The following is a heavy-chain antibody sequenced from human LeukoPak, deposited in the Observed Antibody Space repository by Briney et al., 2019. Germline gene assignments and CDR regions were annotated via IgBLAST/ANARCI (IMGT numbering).Heavy chain of an antibody. J-gene: IGHJ6*03. D-gene: IGHD6-19*01. CDR3: ARAVAVASYYYYMDV. CDR2: IYYSGST. Sequence: SETLSLTCTVSGGSISSYYWSWIRQPPGKGLEWIGYIYYSGSTNYNPSLKSRVTISVDTSKSQFSLKLSSVTAADTAVYYCARAVAVASYYYYMDVWGKGTTVTVSS. CDR1: GGSISSYY. V-gene: IGHV4-59*01.